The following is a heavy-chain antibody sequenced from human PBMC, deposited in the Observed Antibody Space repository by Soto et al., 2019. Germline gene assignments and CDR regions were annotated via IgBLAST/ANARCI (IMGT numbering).Heavy chain of an antibody. Sequence: GSLRLSCAASGFTFSSYGMHWVRQAPGKGLEWVAVISYDGSNKYYADSVKGRFTISRDNSKNTLYLQMNSLRAEDTAVYYCAKDQYYYDSSGFFDYWGQGTLVTVSS. CDR1: GFTFSSYG. CDR3: AKDQYYYDSSGFFDY. V-gene: IGHV3-30*18. J-gene: IGHJ4*02. CDR2: ISYDGSNK. D-gene: IGHD3-22*01.